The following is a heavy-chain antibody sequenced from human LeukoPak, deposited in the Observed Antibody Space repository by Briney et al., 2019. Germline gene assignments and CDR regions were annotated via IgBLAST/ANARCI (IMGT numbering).Heavy chain of an antibody. D-gene: IGHD1-26*01. J-gene: IGHJ4*02. CDR2: ISHDGNNK. CDR3: ARDAGPPGLGGSYYRHNGLPFDY. V-gene: IGHV3-30*03. CDR1: GFTFSTHG. Sequence: GGSLRLSCAASGFTFSTHGMHWVRQAPGKGLEWVAVISHDGNNKYCADSVKGRFTISRDNSKNTLYLQMDSLRSEDTAVYYCARDAGPPGLGGSYYRHNGLPFDYWGQGTLVTVSS.